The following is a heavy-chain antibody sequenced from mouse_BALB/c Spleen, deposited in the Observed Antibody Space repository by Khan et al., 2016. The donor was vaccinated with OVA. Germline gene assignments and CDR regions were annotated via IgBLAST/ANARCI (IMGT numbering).Heavy chain of an antibody. J-gene: IGHJ2*01. CDR1: GYTFTDYT. Sequence: EVQLQQSGPELVKPGASVKISCKTSGYTFTDYTIHWVKQSHGKSLEWIGNVNPNNGGTTYNQRFEDKATLTVDKSSSTAYMELRSLISDDSAVYYCARGRTYDWGQGTTLTVSS. V-gene: IGHV1-18*01. D-gene: IGHD3-3*01. CDR2: VNPNNGGT. CDR3: ARGRTYD.